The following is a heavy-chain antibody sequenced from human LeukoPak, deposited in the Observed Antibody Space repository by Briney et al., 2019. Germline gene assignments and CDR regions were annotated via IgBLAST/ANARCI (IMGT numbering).Heavy chain of an antibody. CDR3: AREKNGYSSGWYDY. J-gene: IGHJ4*02. Sequence: GASVKVSCKASGYTFADYHIHWVRQAPGQGLEWMGWISPKNGGTNFAQNFQDRVSMTRDTSINTAYMELSRLRSDDTAVYYCAREKNGYSSGWYDYWGQGTLVTVSS. D-gene: IGHD6-19*01. CDR2: ISPKNGGT. CDR1: GYTFADYH. V-gene: IGHV1-2*02.